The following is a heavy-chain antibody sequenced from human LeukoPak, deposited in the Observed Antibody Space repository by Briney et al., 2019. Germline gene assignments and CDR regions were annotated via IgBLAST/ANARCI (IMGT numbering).Heavy chain of an antibody. CDR2: IGDGGGSI. D-gene: IGHD2-2*01. CDR1: GFTFSSYS. V-gene: IGHV3-23*01. CDR3: ARGLFSSNWYYFTY. J-gene: IGHJ4*02. Sequence: PGGSLRLSCAASGFTFSSYSMTWVRQAPGKGLEWVSAIGDGGGSINYADSVKGRFTISRDNSKNTLYVQMNSLRAEDTAIYYCARGLFSSNWYYFTYWGQGTLVTVSS.